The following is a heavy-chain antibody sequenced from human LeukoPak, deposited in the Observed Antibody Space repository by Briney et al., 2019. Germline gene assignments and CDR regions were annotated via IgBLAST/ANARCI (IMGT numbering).Heavy chain of an antibody. CDR3: ARRLHGRFLEQLSQAYDY. D-gene: IGHD3-3*01. Sequence: GESLKISCKGSGYSFTSYWIGWVRQMPGKGLEWMGIIYPGDSDTRYSPSFQGQVTISADKSISTAYLQWSSLKASDTAMYYCARRLHGRFLEQLSQAYDYWGQGTLVTVSS. J-gene: IGHJ4*02. CDR1: GYSFTSYW. CDR2: IYPGDSDT. V-gene: IGHV5-51*01.